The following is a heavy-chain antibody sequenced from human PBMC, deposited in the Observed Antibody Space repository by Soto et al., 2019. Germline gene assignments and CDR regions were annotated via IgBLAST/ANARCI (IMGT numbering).Heavy chain of an antibody. Sequence: ETLSLTCTVSGGSISSYYWSWIRQPAGKGLEWIGRIYTSGSTNYNPSLKSRVTMSVDTSKNQFSLKLSSVTAADTAVYYCARGPYCGGDCYSTFFDYWGQGTLVTVSS. CDR2: IYTSGST. J-gene: IGHJ4*02. V-gene: IGHV4-4*07. CDR1: GGSISSYY. CDR3: ARGPYCGGDCYSTFFDY. D-gene: IGHD2-21*02.